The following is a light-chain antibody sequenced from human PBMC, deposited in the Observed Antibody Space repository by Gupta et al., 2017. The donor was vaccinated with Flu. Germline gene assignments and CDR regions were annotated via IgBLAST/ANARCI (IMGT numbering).Light chain of an antibody. CDR1: TNDIGSYDL. CDR3: CSYVIGYTLV. V-gene: IGLV2-23*02. J-gene: IGLJ3*02. Sequence: SITISCTGTTNDIGSYDLVSWYQQRPGKVPKLIIWEVNQRPSGVSGRFSGSKSHNTSSLTISGLQTEDEADYYCCSYVIGYTLVFGGGTKLTVL. CDR2: EVN.